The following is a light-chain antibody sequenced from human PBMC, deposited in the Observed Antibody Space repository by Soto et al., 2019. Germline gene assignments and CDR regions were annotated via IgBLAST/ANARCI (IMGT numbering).Light chain of an antibody. CDR2: GAS. CDR1: QSVSSN. V-gene: IGKV3-15*01. CDR3: QQYNNWPWT. Sequence: EIVMTQSPATLSVSPGERATLSCRASQSVSSNLAWYQQKPGQAPRLLIYGASTRATGIPARFSGSGSGTEFTLTISSLQSEDFGVYYCQQYNNWPWTFGQGPKVDIK. J-gene: IGKJ1*01.